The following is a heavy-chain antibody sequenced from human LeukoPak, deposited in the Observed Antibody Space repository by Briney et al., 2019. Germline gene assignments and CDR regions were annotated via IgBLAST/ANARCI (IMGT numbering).Heavy chain of an antibody. CDR3: ARGELWFGELLSFDY. D-gene: IGHD3-10*01. CDR2: ISAYNGNT. Sequence: GASVKVSCKASGYTLTSYGISWVRQAPGQGLEWMGWISAYNGNTNYAQKLQGRVTMTTDTSTSTAYMELRSLRSDDTAVYYCARGELWFGELLSFDYWGQGTLVTVSS. J-gene: IGHJ4*02. CDR1: GYTLTSYG. V-gene: IGHV1-18*01.